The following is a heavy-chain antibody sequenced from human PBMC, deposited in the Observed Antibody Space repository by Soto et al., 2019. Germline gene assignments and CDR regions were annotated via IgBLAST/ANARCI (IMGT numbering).Heavy chain of an antibody. CDR2: INPNSGGT. Sequence: ASVKVSCKASGYTFTGYYMHWVRQAPGQGLEWMGRINPNSGGTNYAQKFQGWVTMTRDTSISTAYMELSRLRSDDTAVYYCARDRPITIFGVVNYYYYGMDVWGQGTTVTVSS. CDR1: GYTFTGYY. V-gene: IGHV1-2*04. CDR3: ARDRPITIFGVVNYYYYGMDV. D-gene: IGHD3-3*01. J-gene: IGHJ6*02.